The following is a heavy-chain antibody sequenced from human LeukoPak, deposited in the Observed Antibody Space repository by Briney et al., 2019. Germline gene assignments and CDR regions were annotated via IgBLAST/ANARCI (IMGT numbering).Heavy chain of an antibody. V-gene: IGHV3-21*01. CDR2: ISSSSSYI. CDR3: ARDGGRWLQSDY. J-gene: IGHJ4*02. CDR1: GFTFSSYS. D-gene: IGHD5-24*01. Sequence: PGGSLRLSCAASGFTFSSYSMNWVRQAPGKGLEWVSSISSSSSYIYYADSVKGRFTISRDNAKNSLYLQMNSLRAEDTAVYFCARDGGRWLQSDYSGQGTLVTVSS.